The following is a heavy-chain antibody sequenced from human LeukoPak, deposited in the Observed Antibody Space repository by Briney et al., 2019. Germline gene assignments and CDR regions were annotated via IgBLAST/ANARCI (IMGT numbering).Heavy chain of an antibody. CDR2: TYYRSKWYN. CDR3: ARVLAAAGKAVTALGYYYGMDV. Sequence: RSQTLSLTCAISGDSVSSNSAAWNWIRQSPSRGLEWLGRTYYRSKWYNDYAVSVKSRITINPDTSKNQFSLQLNSVTPEDTAVYYCARVLAAAGKAVTALGYYYGMDVWGQGTTVTVSS. V-gene: IGHV6-1*01. J-gene: IGHJ6*02. CDR1: GDSVSSNSAA. D-gene: IGHD6-13*01.